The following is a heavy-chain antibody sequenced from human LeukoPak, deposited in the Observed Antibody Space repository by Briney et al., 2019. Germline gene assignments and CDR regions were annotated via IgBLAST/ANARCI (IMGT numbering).Heavy chain of an antibody. CDR1: GFTVSSNS. CDR3: ARRAGAYSHPYDY. V-gene: IGHV3-53*01. CDR2: IYSDNT. Sequence: GGSLRLSCTVSGFTVSSNSMSWVRQAPGKGLEWVSFIYSDNTHYSDSVKGRFTISRDNSRNTLYLQMNSLRAEDTAVYYCARRAGAYSHPYDYWGQGTLVTVSS. J-gene: IGHJ4*02. D-gene: IGHD4/OR15-4a*01.